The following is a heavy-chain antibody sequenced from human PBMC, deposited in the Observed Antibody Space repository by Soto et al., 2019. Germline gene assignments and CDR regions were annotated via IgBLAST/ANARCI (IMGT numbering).Heavy chain of an antibody. CDR1: GGSISSYY. Sequence: QVQLQESGPGLVKPSETLSLTCTVSGGSISSYYWSWIRQPPGKGLEWIGYIYYSGSTNYNPSLKSRVTISVDTSKNQFSLKLSSVTAADTAVYYCARQRLYYYGMDVWGQGTTVTVSS. V-gene: IGHV4-59*08. CDR3: ARQRLYYYGMDV. CDR2: IYYSGST. D-gene: IGHD6-25*01. J-gene: IGHJ6*02.